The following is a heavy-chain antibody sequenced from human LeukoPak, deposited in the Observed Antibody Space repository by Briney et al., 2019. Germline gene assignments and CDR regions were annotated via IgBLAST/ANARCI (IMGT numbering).Heavy chain of an antibody. V-gene: IGHV5-51*01. Sequence: GESLKISCKGSGYSFTNYWIGWVRQMPGKGLEWMGIIYPGDSDTRYSPSFQGQVTISADKSISTAYLLWSSLKASDTAMYYCARSPLGYCSGNSCSYFEYWGQGTLVTVSS. J-gene: IGHJ4*02. CDR2: IYPGDSDT. CDR3: ARSPLGYCSGNSCSYFEY. D-gene: IGHD2-15*01. CDR1: GYSFTNYW.